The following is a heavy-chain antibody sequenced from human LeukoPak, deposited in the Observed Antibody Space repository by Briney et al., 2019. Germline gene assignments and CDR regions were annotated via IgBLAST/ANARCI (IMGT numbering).Heavy chain of an antibody. CDR2: ISPTSTGA. CDR3: AKEVGITTAGLVAFED. V-gene: IGHV1-2*02. J-gene: IGHJ4*02. Sequence: ASVKVSCKASGYTFTGYYMHWVRQAPGQGLEWMGSISPTSTGANHAQKFQGRVTMTRDTSISTAYMELSSLRSDDTAVYYCAKEVGITTAGLVAFEDWGQGTLVTVSS. D-gene: IGHD6-13*01. CDR1: GYTFTGYY.